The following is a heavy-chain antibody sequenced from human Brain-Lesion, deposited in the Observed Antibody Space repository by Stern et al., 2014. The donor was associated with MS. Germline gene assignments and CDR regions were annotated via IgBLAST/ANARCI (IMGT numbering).Heavy chain of an antibody. CDR3: ATYYYDSTGYNDF. D-gene: IGHD3-22*01. CDR1: GYTFTGYY. V-gene: IGHV1-2*04. CDR2: INPKSGGT. J-gene: IGHJ4*02. Sequence: VQLVESGAEVKKPGASGKVSCKASGYTFTGYYMHWVRQAPGQGLEWMGWINPKSGGTNYAQKFQGWVTMTRDTSINTAYMELSRLRSDDTAVYYCATYYYDSTGYNDFWGQGTLVTVSS.